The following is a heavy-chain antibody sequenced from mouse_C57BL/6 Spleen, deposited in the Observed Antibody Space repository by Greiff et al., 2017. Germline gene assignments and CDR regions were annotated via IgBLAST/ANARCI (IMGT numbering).Heavy chain of an antibody. D-gene: IGHD2-3*01. CDR1: GFTFSSYA. Sequence: EVMLVESGGGLVKPGGSLKLSCAASGFTFSSYAMSWVRQTPEKRLEWVATISDGGSYTYYPDNVKGRFTISRDNAKNNLYLQMSHLKSEDTAMYYCAREGDGGYYAMDYWGQGTSVTVSS. J-gene: IGHJ4*01. CDR2: ISDGGSYT. V-gene: IGHV5-4*01. CDR3: AREGDGGYYAMDY.